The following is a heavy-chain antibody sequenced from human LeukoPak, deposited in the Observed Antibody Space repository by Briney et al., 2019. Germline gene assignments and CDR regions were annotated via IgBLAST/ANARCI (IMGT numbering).Heavy chain of an antibody. CDR2: IRNKANSYTT. CDR3: AREWDSGSYYLGYFDY. D-gene: IGHD1-26*01. CDR1: GFTFSDHY. Sequence: GGSLRLSCAASGFTFSDHYMDWVRQAPGKGLEWVGRIRNKANSYTTESAASVKGRFTISRDDSKNSLYLQMNSLKCEDTAVYYCAREWDSGSYYLGYFDYWGQGTLVTVSS. V-gene: IGHV3-72*01. J-gene: IGHJ4*02.